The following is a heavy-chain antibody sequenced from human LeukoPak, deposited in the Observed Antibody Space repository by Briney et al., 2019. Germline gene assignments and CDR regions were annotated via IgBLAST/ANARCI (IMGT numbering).Heavy chain of an antibody. CDR2: LNPSGGSS. V-gene: IGHV1-46*01. D-gene: IGHD5-24*01. J-gene: IGHJ6*02. CDR3: ASVYKRGMDV. CDR1: GYTFTGYY. Sequence: ASVKVSCKASGYTFTGYYMHWVRQAPGQGLEWMAILNPSGGSSNYAQKFQGRATLTRATSTGTVYMELSSLRSEDTAVYYCASVYKRGMDVCGQGTTVIVSS.